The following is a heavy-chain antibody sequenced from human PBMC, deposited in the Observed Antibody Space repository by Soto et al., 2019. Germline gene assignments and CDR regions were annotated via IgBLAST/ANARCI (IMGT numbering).Heavy chain of an antibody. CDR2: VSDDGNHK. CDR1: GFTFRNYA. CDR3: ARGEPVAGTPWFDP. D-gene: IGHD6-19*01. Sequence: QVQLVESGGGVVQPGRSLRLSCAASGFTFRNYAIQWVRQAPGKGLEWVALVSDDGNHKYYGDSVKGRFTISRDNARNTLYLQMNSLRPGDTAVYYCARGEPVAGTPWFDPWGQVTLVIVSS. J-gene: IGHJ5*02. V-gene: IGHV3-30-3*01.